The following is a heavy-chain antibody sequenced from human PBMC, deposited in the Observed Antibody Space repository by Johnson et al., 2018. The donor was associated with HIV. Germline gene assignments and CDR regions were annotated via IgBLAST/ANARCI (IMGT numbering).Heavy chain of an antibody. CDR2: ISYDGSNK. CDR3: ARPMGTYYNFWSGSNAFDI. D-gene: IGHD3-3*01. V-gene: IGHV3-30-3*01. CDR1: GFTFSSYA. Sequence: VQLVESGGGLVQPGGSLRLSCAASGFTFSSYAMHWVRQAPGKGLEWVAVISYDGSNKYYADSVKGRFTISRDNSKNTLYLQMNSLRAEDTALYYCARPMGTYYNFWSGSNAFDIWGQGTMVTVSS. J-gene: IGHJ3*02.